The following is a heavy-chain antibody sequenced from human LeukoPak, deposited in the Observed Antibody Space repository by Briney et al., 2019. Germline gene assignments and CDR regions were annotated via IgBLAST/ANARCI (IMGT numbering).Heavy chain of an antibody. D-gene: IGHD3-10*01. Sequence: GESLKISCKGSGYSFTSYWIGWVRQMPGKGLEWMGIIYPGESDTRNSPSFQGRVTSSADKSISTAYLQWSSLKASDTAMCYCARLRRGRFGELFHFDYWGQGTLVTVSS. CDR1: GYSFTSYW. J-gene: IGHJ4*02. CDR2: IYPGESDT. CDR3: ARLRRGRFGELFHFDY. V-gene: IGHV5-51*01.